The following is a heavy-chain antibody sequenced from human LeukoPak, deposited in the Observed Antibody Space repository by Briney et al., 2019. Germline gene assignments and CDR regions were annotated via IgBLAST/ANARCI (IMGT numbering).Heavy chain of an antibody. CDR1: GYTFTGYY. CDR3: ARVVVVLATNWFDP. J-gene: IGHJ5*02. Sequence: ASVKVSCKASGYTFTGYYMHWVRQAPRQGLEWMGWINPNSGGTNYAQKFQGRVTMTRDTSISTAYMELSRLRSDDTAVYYCARVVVVLATNWFDPWGQGTLVTVSS. V-gene: IGHV1-2*02. D-gene: IGHD2-15*01. CDR2: INPNSGGT.